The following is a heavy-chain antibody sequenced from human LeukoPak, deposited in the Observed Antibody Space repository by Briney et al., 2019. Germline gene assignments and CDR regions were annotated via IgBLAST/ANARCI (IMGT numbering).Heavy chain of an antibody. CDR1: ECTFSSYA. V-gene: IGHV3-30*04. CDR2: TSYDGNTI. D-gene: IGHD6-19*01. J-gene: IGHJ4*02. CDR3: AKASYKGWGYFDS. Sequence: GESLRHSCTASECTFSSYAMNWVRQAPGRGLEWVAVTSYDGNTIFYADSVKGRFTISRDNSKNTLYLQMNSLRAEDTAVYYCAKASYKGWGYFDSWGQGTLVTVSS.